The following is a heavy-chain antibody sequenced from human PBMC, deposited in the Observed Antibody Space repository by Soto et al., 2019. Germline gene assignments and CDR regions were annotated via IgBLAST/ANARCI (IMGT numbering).Heavy chain of an antibody. CDR3: ARDLAAPGYYYYGMDV. J-gene: IGHJ6*02. Sequence: PSETLSLTCTGSGGSISSYYWSWIRQPPGKGLEWIGYIYYSGSTNYNPSLKSRVTISVDTSKNQSSLKLSSVTAADTAVYYCARDLAAPGYYYYGMDVWGQGTTVTVSS. V-gene: IGHV4-59*01. CDR2: IYYSGST. D-gene: IGHD6-13*01. CDR1: GGSISSYY.